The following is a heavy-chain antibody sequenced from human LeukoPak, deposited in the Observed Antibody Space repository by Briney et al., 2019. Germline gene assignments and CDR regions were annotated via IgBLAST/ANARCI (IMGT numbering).Heavy chain of an antibody. CDR1: GFIFSNYA. CDR2: ISYDGSNK. J-gene: IGHJ6*02. CDR3: ARVVVPAAIGYYYYGMDV. D-gene: IGHD2-2*01. Sequence: GGSLRLSCAASGFIFSNYAMHWVRQAPGKGLEWVAVISYDGSNKYYADSVKGRFTISRDNSKNTLYLQMNSLRAEDTAVYYCARVVVPAAIGYYYYGMDVWGQGTTVTVSS. V-gene: IGHV3-30-3*01.